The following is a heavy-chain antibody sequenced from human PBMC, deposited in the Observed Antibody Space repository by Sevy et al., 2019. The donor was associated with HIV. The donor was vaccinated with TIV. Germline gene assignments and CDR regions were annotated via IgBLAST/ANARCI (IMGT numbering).Heavy chain of an antibody. CDR2: FDPEDGKT. Sequence: ASVKVSCKVSGHTLSEFAMHWVRPAPGKGLEWMGTFDPEDGKTLHAQKFQGRVTMTEDTSTDTAYMEVNNLRSEDTAVYYCATTKDYYDSSGYPFDYWGQGTLVTVSS. D-gene: IGHD3-22*01. J-gene: IGHJ4*02. CDR1: GHTLSEFA. CDR3: ATTKDYYDSSGYPFDY. V-gene: IGHV1-24*01.